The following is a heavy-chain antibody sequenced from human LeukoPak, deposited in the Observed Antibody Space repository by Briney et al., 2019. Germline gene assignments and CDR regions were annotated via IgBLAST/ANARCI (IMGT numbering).Heavy chain of an antibody. J-gene: IGHJ4*02. V-gene: IGHV3-21*01. D-gene: IGHD1-1*01. Sequence: GGSLRLSCAASGFTFSSYTMHWIRQAPGKGLEWVSSISGSNSYIFYADSVKGRFTVSRDNAKDSLYLQMNSLRAEDTAVYYCARALTTLTYEGYWGQGTLVTVST. CDR2: ISGSNSYI. CDR1: GFTFSSYT. CDR3: ARALTTLTYEGY.